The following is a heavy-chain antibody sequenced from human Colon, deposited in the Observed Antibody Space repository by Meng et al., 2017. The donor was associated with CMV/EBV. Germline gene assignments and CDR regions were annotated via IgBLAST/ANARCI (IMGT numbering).Heavy chain of an antibody. CDR2: ISSSSSYI. D-gene: IGHD2-15*01. J-gene: IGHJ6*02. V-gene: IGHV3-21*01. CDR1: GFTFSSYS. Sequence: LTCAASGFTFSSYSMNWVRQAPGKGLEWVSSISSSSSYIYYADSVKGRFTISRDNAKNSLYLQMNSLRAEDTAVYYCARVLYCSGGSCYSPGWYYYYGMDVWGQGTTVTVSS. CDR3: ARVLYCSGGSCYSPGWYYYYGMDV.